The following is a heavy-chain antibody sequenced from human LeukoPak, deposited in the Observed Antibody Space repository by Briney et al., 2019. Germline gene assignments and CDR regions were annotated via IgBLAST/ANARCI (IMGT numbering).Heavy chain of an antibody. CDR3: TTELTLAGLLDY. D-gene: IGHD6-13*01. J-gene: IGHJ4*02. Sequence: GGSLRLSCAASGFTFSNAWMSWVRQAPGKGLEWVGRFKSKTDGGTKDYAAPVKGRFTISRDDSKNTLYLQMNSLKTEDTAVYYCTTELTLAGLLDYWGQGTLVTVSS. CDR1: GFTFSNAW. CDR2: FKSKTDGGTK. V-gene: IGHV3-15*01.